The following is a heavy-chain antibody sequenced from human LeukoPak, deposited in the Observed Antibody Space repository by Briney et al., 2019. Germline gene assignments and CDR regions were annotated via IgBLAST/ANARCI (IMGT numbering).Heavy chain of an antibody. V-gene: IGHV3-48*01. CDR3: TTPPRRLKQQLVQDY. D-gene: IGHD6-13*01. J-gene: IGHJ4*02. CDR2: ISSSSSTI. Sequence: PGGSLRLSCEGSGFTFSNYWMGWVRQAPGKGLEWVSYISSSSSTIYYADSVKGRFTISRDNAKNSLYLQMNSLRAEDTAVYYCTTPPRRLKQQLVQDYWGQGTLVTVSS. CDR1: GFTFSNYW.